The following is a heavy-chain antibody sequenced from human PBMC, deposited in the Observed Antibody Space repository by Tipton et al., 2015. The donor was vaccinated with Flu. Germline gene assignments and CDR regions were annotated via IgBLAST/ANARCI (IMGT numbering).Heavy chain of an antibody. V-gene: IGHV4-31*03. Sequence: TLSLTCTVSGGSISSGGYYWSWIRQHPGKGPEWIGYIYYSGSTYYNPPLKSRVTISVDTSKNQFSLKLSSVTAADTAVYYCARDRGYGDQRGVDYWGQGTLVTVSS. D-gene: IGHD4-17*01. CDR2: IYYSGST. CDR1: GGSISSGGYY. CDR3: ARDRGYGDQRGVDY. J-gene: IGHJ4*02.